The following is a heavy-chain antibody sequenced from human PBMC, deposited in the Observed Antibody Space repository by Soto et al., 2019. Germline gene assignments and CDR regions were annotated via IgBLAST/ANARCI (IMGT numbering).Heavy chain of an antibody. J-gene: IGHJ4*02. CDR1: GGSISSSSYY. CDR2: IYYSGST. V-gene: IGHV4-39*01. Sequence: PSETLSLTCTVSGGSISSSSYYWGWIRQPPGKGLEWIGSIYYSGSTYYNPSLKSRVTISVDTSKNQFSLKLSSVTAADTAVYYCARLAGYGYYYDSSGYYNYYFDYWGQGTLVTVS. CDR3: ARLAGYGYYYDSSGYYNYYFDY. D-gene: IGHD3-22*01.